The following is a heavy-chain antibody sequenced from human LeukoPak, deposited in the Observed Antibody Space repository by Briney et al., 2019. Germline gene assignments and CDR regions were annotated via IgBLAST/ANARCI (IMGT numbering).Heavy chain of an antibody. Sequence: SETLSLTCTVSGGSISSGDYYWSWIRQPPGKGLEWIGYIYYSGSTYYNPSLKSRVTISVDTSKNQFSLKLSSVTAADTAVYYCARVGAAAATGWFDPWGQGTLVTVSS. J-gene: IGHJ5*02. CDR1: GGSISSGDYY. CDR3: ARVGAAAATGWFDP. D-gene: IGHD6-13*01. CDR2: IYYSGST. V-gene: IGHV4-30-4*08.